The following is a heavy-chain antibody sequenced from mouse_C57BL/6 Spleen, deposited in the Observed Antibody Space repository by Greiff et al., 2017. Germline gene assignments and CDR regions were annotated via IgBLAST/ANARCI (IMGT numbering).Heavy chain of an antibody. Sequence: VQLKESGGGLVKPGGSLKLSCAASGFTFSDYGMHWVRQAPEKGLEWVAYISSGSSTIYYADTVKGRFTISRDNAKNTLFLQMTRLRSEDTAMYYCASRDYAMDYWGQGTSVTVSS. J-gene: IGHJ4*01. V-gene: IGHV5-17*01. CDR3: ASRDYAMDY. D-gene: IGHD3-3*01. CDR2: ISSGSSTI. CDR1: GFTFSDYG.